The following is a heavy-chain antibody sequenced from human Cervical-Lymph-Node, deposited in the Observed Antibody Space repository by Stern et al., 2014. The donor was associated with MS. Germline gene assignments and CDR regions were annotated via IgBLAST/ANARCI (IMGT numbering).Heavy chain of an antibody. CDR2: INTNTGIP. CDR1: GYTFTHFG. D-gene: IGHD1-26*01. Sequence: VQLVQSGSELKKPGASVKVSCKASGYTFTHFGINWVRQAPGQGLEWMVWINTNTGIPTYAQAFTGRFVFSFDASVSTAYLHISSLKADDTAIYYCARLRVGNITRDYWGPGTLVTVSS. CDR3: ARLRVGNITRDY. J-gene: IGHJ4*02. V-gene: IGHV7-4-1*02.